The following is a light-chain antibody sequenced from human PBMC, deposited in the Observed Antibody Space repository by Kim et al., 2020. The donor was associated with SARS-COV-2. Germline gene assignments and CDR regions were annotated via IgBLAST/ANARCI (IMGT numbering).Light chain of an antibody. J-gene: IGKJ1*01. CDR2: AAS. Sequence: DIQMTQSPSSLSASVGDRVTITCRASQTINTYLNWYQQKPGKAPNLLIYAASRLQSGVPSRFSGSGSGTDFTLTISSLQPEDFATYFCQQTYTTPPTFGQGTKVDIK. V-gene: IGKV1-39*01. CDR1: QTINTY. CDR3: QQTYTTPPT.